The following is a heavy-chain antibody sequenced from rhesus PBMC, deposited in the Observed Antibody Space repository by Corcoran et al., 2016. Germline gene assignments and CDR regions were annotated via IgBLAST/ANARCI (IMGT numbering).Heavy chain of an antibody. CDR1: GFTFSSYW. J-gene: IGHJ4*01. CDR2: INSGGGST. CDR3: ARKGAAAGYFDY. D-gene: IGHD6-31*01. V-gene: IGHV3S25*01. Sequence: EVQLVESGGGLAKPGGSLRLSCAASGFTFSSYWMDWVRQAPGKGLEWVSAINSGGGSTYYADSVKGRVTISRDNSKNTLSLQMNSLRAEDTAVYYCARKGAAAGYFDYWGQGVLVTVSS.